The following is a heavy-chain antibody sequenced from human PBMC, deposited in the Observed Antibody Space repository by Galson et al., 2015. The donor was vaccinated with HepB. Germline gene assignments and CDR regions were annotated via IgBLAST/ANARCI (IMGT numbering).Heavy chain of an antibody. CDR2: ISSSSSYT. Sequence: SLRLSCAASGFTFSDYYMSWIRQAPGKGLEWVSYISSSSSYTNYADSVKGRFTISRDNAKNSLYLQMNSLRAEDTAVYYCARSPGNFHGLNAFDIWGQGTMVTVSS. J-gene: IGHJ3*02. CDR1: GFTFSDYY. D-gene: IGHD1-7*01. V-gene: IGHV3-11*06. CDR3: ARSPGNFHGLNAFDI.